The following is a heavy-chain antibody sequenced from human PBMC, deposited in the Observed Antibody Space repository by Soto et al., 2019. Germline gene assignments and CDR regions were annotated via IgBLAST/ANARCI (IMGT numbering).Heavy chain of an antibody. J-gene: IGHJ5*02. Sequence: QVQLRESGPGLVKPSGTLSLTCVVSGASISSTYWWSWVRQPPGKGLEGIGEIYHTGSTTYNPSLKSRVTISIDKSNNEFSLKLNSVTAADTAVYYCATLPPRIEVVVTPIPTWGQGILVTVSS. CDR3: ATLPPRIEVVVTPIPT. CDR2: IYHTGST. V-gene: IGHV4-4*02. D-gene: IGHD2-21*02. CDR1: GASISSTYW.